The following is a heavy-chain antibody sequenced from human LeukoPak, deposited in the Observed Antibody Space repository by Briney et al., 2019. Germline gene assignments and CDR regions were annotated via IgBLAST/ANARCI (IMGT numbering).Heavy chain of an antibody. CDR3: TRVEYYGSGSVIGNTYFDY. CDR2: ICYSGST. D-gene: IGHD3-10*01. J-gene: IGHJ4*02. V-gene: IGHV4-39*06. CDR1: GGSISSSSYY. Sequence: PSETLSLTCTVSGGSISSSSYYWGWIRQPPGKGLEWIGSICYSGSTYYNPSLKSRVNISVDTSKNQFALKLNSVTAADTAVYYCTRVEYYGSGSVIGNTYFDYWGQGTLVTVSS.